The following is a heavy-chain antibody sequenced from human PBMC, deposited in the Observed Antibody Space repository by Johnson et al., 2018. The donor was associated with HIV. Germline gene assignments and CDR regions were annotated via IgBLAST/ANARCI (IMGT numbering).Heavy chain of an antibody. D-gene: IGHD6-19*01. CDR2: IGTAGDT. Sequence: VQLVESGGGLVQPGGSLRLSCAASGFTVSSYYMSWVRQAPGKGLEWVSSIGTAGDTFYPGSVKGRFAISRQNAKNSLYLQMNSLRAGDTAVYYCTVAGNGGAFDIWGQGTLVTVSS. CDR3: TVAGNGGAFDI. J-gene: IGHJ3*02. CDR1: GFTVSSYY. V-gene: IGHV3-13*01.